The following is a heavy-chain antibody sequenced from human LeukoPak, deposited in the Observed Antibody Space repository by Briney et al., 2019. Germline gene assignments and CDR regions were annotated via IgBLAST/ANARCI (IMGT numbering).Heavy chain of an antibody. J-gene: IGHJ6*03. CDR2: IYPGDSDT. CDR3: ARRKGGYYYGSGSQPNYYYYYYMDV. Sequence: GESLKISCKGSGYSFTSYWIGWVRQMPGKGLEWMGIIYPGDSDTRYSPSFQGQVTISADKSISTAYLQWSSLKASDTAMYYCARRKGGYYYGSGSQPNYYYYYYMDVWGKGTTVTVSS. CDR1: GYSFTSYW. D-gene: IGHD3-10*01. V-gene: IGHV5-51*01.